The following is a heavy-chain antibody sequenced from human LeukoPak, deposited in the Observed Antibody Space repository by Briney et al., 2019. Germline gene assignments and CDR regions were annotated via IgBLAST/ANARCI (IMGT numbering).Heavy chain of an antibody. CDR3: ARDKKRGYYGSGSYYSWFDP. Sequence: GASVKVSCKASGGTFSSYAISWVRQAPGQGLEWMGGIIPIFGTANYAQKFQGRVTITADESTSTAYMELSSLRSEDTAVYYCARDKKRGYYGSGSYYSWFDPWGQGTLVTVSS. V-gene: IGHV1-69*13. CDR1: GGTFSSYA. D-gene: IGHD3-10*01. J-gene: IGHJ5*02. CDR2: IIPIFGTA.